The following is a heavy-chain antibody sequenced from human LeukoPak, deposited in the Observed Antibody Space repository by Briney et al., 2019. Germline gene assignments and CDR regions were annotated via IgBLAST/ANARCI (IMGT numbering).Heavy chain of an antibody. CDR3: AKVQSGSSWYEGGFTD. Sequence: PGGSLRLSCAASGFTFSSYAMHWVRQAPGKGLEWVAVISYDGSNKYYADSVKGRFTISRDNSKNTLYLQMNSLRAEDTAVYYCAKVQSGSSWYEGGFTDWGQGTLVTVSS. V-gene: IGHV3-30-3*01. J-gene: IGHJ4*02. D-gene: IGHD6-13*01. CDR1: GFTFSSYA. CDR2: ISYDGSNK.